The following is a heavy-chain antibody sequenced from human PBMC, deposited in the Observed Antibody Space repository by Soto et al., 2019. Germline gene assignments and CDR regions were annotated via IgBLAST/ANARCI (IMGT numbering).Heavy chain of an antibody. J-gene: IGHJ6*02. CDR3: ARDPSSCSSTICYWYYYYYGMDV. D-gene: IGHD2-2*01. CDR1: GYTFTSYG. V-gene: IGHV1-18*04. CDR2: ISAYNGNT. Sequence: ASVKVSCKASGYTFTSYGISWVRQAPGQGLEWMGWISAYNGNTNYAQKLQGRVTMTTDTSTSTAYMELRSLRSDDTAVYYCARDPSSCSSTICYWYYYYYGMDVWGQGTTVTVSS.